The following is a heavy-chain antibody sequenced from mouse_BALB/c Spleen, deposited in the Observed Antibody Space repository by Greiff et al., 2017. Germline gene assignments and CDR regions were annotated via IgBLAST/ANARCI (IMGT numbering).Heavy chain of an antibody. Sequence: QVQLKQPGAELVKPGASVKLSCKASGYTFTSYWMHWVKQRPGQGLEWIGEINPSNGRTNYNEKFKSKATLTVDKSSSTAYMQLSSLTSEDSAVYYCARKRCDNAMDYWGQGTSVTVSS. CDR1: GYTFTSYW. CDR2: INPSNGRT. J-gene: IGHJ4*01. V-gene: IGHV1S81*02. CDR3: ARKRCDNAMDY.